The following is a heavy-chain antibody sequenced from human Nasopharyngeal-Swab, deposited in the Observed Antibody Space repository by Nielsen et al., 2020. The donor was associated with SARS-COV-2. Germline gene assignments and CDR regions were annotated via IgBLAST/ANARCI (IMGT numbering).Heavy chain of an antibody. CDR2: IDGSGAST. J-gene: IGHJ4*02. Sequence: GGSLRLSCAASGFTFSDYAMSWVRQTPGKGLEWVSKIDGSGASTFYADSVKGRFTISRDNSKNTLYLEMNSLRAEDTAMYYCAKDLDSSAYYVEFHYWGQGTLVTVSS. CDR1: GFTFSDYA. D-gene: IGHD3-22*01. V-gene: IGHV3-23*01. CDR3: AKDLDSSAYYVEFHY.